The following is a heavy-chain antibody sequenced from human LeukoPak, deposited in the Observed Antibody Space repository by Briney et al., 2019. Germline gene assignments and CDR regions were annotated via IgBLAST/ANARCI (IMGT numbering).Heavy chain of an antibody. D-gene: IGHD3-22*01. CDR2: IIPIFGTA. J-gene: IGHJ4*02. Sequence: SVKVSCKASGGTFSSYAISWVRQAPGQGLEWMGGIIPIFGTANYAQKFQGRVTITADESTNTAYMELSSLRSEDTAVYYCARIAYYYDSSGYQNTDYWGQGTLVTVSS. V-gene: IGHV1-69*13. CDR1: GGTFSSYA. CDR3: ARIAYYYDSSGYQNTDY.